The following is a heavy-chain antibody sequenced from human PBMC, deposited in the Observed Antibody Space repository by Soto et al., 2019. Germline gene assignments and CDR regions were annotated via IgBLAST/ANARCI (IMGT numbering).Heavy chain of an antibody. CDR3: ARDVGTTPEVERYMEV. CDR2: IIPILGIA. V-gene: IGHV1-69*04. D-gene: IGHD1-7*01. Sequence: SVKVSCKASGGAFSSYTISWVRQAPGQGLEWMGRIIPILGIANYAQKFQGRVTITADKSTSTAYMELSSLRSEDTAVYYCARDVGTTPEVERYMEVWGKGTTVTVSS. J-gene: IGHJ6*03. CDR1: GGAFSSYT.